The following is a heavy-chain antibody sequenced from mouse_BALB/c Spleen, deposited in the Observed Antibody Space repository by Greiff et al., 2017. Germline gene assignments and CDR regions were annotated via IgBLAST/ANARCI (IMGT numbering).Heavy chain of an antibody. Sequence: EVHLVESGGGLVKPGGSLKLSCAASGFTFSSYAMSWVRQTPEKRLEWVASISSGGSTYYPDSVKGRFTISRDNARNILYLQMSSLRSEDTAMYYCARDTTATWFAYWGQGTLVTVSA. J-gene: IGHJ3*01. D-gene: IGHD1-2*01. V-gene: IGHV5-6-5*01. CDR1: GFTFSSYA. CDR2: ISSGGST. CDR3: ARDTTATWFAY.